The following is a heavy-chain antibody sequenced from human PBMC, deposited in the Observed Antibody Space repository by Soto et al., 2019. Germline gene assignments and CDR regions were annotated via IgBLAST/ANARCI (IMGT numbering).Heavy chain of an antibody. V-gene: IGHV4-31*03. D-gene: IGHD3-22*01. Sequence: PSETLSLTCTVSGGSISSGGYYWSWIRQHPGKGLEWIGYIYYSGSTYYNPSLKSRVTISVDTSKNQFSLKLSSVTAADTAVYYCARAGQAYGSSGYYLYYFDYWGQGTLVTVSS. J-gene: IGHJ4*02. CDR2: IYYSGST. CDR1: GGSISSGGYY. CDR3: ARAGQAYGSSGYYLYYFDY.